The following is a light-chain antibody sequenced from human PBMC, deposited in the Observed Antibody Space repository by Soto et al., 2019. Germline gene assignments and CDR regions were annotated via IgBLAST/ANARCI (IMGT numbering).Light chain of an antibody. CDR2: GAS. CDR1: QSVSSN. V-gene: IGKV3-15*01. CDR3: QQYNKWPRT. Sequence: VVMTQSPGILSVSPGDLATLSCRASQSVSSNLAWYQQKPGQAPRLLIYGASTRATGIPARFSGSGSGTEFTLTISSLQSEDFAVYYCQQYNKWPRTFGQGTKVDIK. J-gene: IGKJ1*01.